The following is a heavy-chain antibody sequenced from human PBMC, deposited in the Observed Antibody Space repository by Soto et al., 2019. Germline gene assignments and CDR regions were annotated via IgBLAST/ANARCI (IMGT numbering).Heavy chain of an antibody. CDR2: IYYSGST. Sequence: SETLSLTCTVSGGSISSYYWSWIRQPPGKGLEWIGYIYYSGSTNYNPSLKSRVTISVDTSKNQFSLKLSSVTAADTAVYYCAGDGYNSGGFDYWGQGTLVTVSS. CDR3: AGDGYNSGGFDY. V-gene: IGHV4-59*01. D-gene: IGHD5-12*01. CDR1: GGSISSYY. J-gene: IGHJ4*02.